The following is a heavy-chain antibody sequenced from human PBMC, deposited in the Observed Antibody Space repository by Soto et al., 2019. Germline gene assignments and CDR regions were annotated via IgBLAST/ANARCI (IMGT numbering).Heavy chain of an antibody. CDR2: ISYDGSNK. J-gene: IGHJ4*02. Sequence: QVQLVESGGGVVQPGRSLRLSCAASGFTFSSYGMYWVRQAPGKGLEWVAVISYDGSNKYYADSVKGRFTISRDNSKNTLYLQMNSLRAEDTAVYYCAKMSFYSSSSYFDYWGQGTLVTVSS. V-gene: IGHV3-30*18. CDR1: GFTFSSYG. D-gene: IGHD6-6*01. CDR3: AKMSFYSSSSYFDY.